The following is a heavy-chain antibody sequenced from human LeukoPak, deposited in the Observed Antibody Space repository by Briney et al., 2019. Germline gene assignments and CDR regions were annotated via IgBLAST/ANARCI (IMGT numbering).Heavy chain of an antibody. D-gene: IGHD3-22*01. CDR3: ARLGPGYDCSGYYYFDY. CDR1: GGPLRRYY. V-gene: IGHV4-59*08. J-gene: IGHJ4*02. Sequence: SETLSLTCTVSGGPLRRYYWSGIRQPPGKGLECIGYIYYSGSTNYNPSLKSRVTISVDTSKYLCSLKLSSVTAADTAVYYCARLGPGYDCSGYYYFDYWGQGTLVTVSS. CDR2: IYYSGST.